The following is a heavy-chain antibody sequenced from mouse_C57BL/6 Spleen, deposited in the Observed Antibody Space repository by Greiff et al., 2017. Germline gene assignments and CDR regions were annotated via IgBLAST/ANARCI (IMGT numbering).Heavy chain of an antibody. CDR3: TITRWLLPFAY. J-gene: IGHJ3*01. CDR1: GYTFTDYE. CDR2: IDPETGGT. V-gene: IGHV1-15*01. D-gene: IGHD2-3*01. Sequence: VQLQQSGAELVRPGASVTLSCKASGYTFTDYEMHWVKQTPVHGLEWIGAIDPETGGTAYNQKFKGKAILTADKSSSTAYMELRSLTSGDSAVYYCTITRWLLPFAYWGQGTLVTVSA.